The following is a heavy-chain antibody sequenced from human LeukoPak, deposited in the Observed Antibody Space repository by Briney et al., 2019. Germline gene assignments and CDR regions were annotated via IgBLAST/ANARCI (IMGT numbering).Heavy chain of an antibody. CDR1: GDSISTSTDY. Sequence: SETLSLTCPVSGDSISTSTDYWGWIRQPPGKGLEWIGSIYYSGNTYYKPSLKSRVTMSVDTSKNQFSLKLSSVTAADTAVYYCARQLYGDFVNWFDPWGQGTLVTVSS. D-gene: IGHD4-17*01. V-gene: IGHV4-39*01. J-gene: IGHJ5*02. CDR2: IYYSGNT. CDR3: ARQLYGDFVNWFDP.